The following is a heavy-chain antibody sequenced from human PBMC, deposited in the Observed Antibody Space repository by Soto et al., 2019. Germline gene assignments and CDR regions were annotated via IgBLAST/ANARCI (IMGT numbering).Heavy chain of an antibody. D-gene: IGHD3-10*01. J-gene: IGHJ4*02. CDR3: TTVGLGSLLWFGELLLYYFDY. CDR1: GFTFSNAW. CDR2: IKSKTDGGTT. V-gene: IGHV3-15*01. Sequence: LRLSCAASGFTFSNAWMSWVRQAPGKGLEWVGRIKSKTDGGTTDYAAPVKGRFTISRDDSKNTLYLQMNSLKTEDTAVYYCTTVGLGSLLWFGELLLYYFDYWGQGTLVTVSS.